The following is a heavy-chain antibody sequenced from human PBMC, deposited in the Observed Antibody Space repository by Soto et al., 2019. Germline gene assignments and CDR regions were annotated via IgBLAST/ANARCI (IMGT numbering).Heavy chain of an antibody. V-gene: IGHV3-74*01. J-gene: IGHJ4*02. CDR2: VYTDGSST. Sequence: EVQLVESGGGLVQPGGSLRLSCAASGFTFSSYWMHWVRQVSGKGLVWVSRVYTDGSSTSYADSVKGRFTIPRDNAKNTLYLQMNSLRAEDTAVYYCARAMSSGSYFDSWGQGTLVTVSS. CDR1: GFTFSSYW. CDR3: ARAMSSGSYFDS. D-gene: IGHD1-26*01.